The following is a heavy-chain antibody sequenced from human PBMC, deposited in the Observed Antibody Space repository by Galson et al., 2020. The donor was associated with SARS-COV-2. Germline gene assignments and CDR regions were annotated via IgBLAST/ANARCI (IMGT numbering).Heavy chain of an antibody. D-gene: IGHD1-26*01. V-gene: IGHV4-39*01. J-gene: IGHJ4*02. Sequence: SETLSLTCIVSGGSISSSSHYWGWIRQPPGEGLEWIASIYYTGTTDYNPSLRSRGTISVDTSRNQFSLKLSSVTAADTAVYYCVRRTGAGPGRQPFDSWGQGTLVTVSS. CDR1: GGSISSSSHY. CDR3: VRRTGAGPGRQPFDS. CDR2: IYYTGTT.